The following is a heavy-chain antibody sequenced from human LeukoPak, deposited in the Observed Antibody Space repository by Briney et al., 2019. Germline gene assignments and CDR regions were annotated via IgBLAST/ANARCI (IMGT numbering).Heavy chain of an antibody. D-gene: IGHD3-3*01. CDR3: ARKEFGVVIPGYYYYYYMDV. Sequence: SETLSLTCAVYGGSFSGYYWSWIRQPPGKGLEWIGEINHSGSTNYNPSLKSRVTISVDTSKNQLSLKLSSVTAADTAVYYCARKEFGVVIPGYYYYYYMDVWGKGTTVTVSS. J-gene: IGHJ6*03. CDR2: INHSGST. V-gene: IGHV4-34*01. CDR1: GGSFSGYY.